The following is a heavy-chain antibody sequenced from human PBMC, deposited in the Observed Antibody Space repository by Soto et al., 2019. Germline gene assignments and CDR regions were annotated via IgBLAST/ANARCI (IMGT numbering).Heavy chain of an antibody. D-gene: IGHD6-13*01. Sequence: GASVKVSCKASGGTFSSYAISWVRQAPGQGLEWMGGIIPIFGTANYAQKFQGRVTITADESTSTAYMELSSLRSEDTAVYYCARVCCIAAAGVKDAFDIWGQGTMVTVSS. CDR2: IIPIFGTA. CDR3: ARVCCIAAAGVKDAFDI. J-gene: IGHJ3*02. V-gene: IGHV1-69*13. CDR1: GGTFSSYA.